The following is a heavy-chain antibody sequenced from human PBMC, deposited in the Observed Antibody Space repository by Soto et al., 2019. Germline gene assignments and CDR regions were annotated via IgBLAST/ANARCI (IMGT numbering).Heavy chain of an antibody. CDR2: IYLSGTT. CDR3: ARVLAIFGVVIDWFDP. J-gene: IGHJ5*02. V-gene: IGHV4-38-2*01. D-gene: IGHD3-3*01. CDR1: GYSTSSGYY. Sequence: SETLSLTCAVSGYSTSSGYYWGWIRQPPGKGLEWIGTIYLSGTTYYNPSLKSRVTISVDTSKNQFSLKLSSVTAADTAVYYCARVLAIFGVVIDWFDPWGQGTLVTVSS.